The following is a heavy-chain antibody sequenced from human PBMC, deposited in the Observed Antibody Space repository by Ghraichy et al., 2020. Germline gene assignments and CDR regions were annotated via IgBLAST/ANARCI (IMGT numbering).Heavy chain of an antibody. CDR2: IYWNDEN. V-gene: IGHV2-5*01. CDR1: GFSLSIDKLA. J-gene: IGHJ6*02. Sequence: SGPTLVKPTQTLTLTCTFSGFSLSIDKLAVGWIRQPPGKALEWLAVIYWNDENYYKSSLKSRLTIIKDTSKTQVVLRMSNMDPEDPATYYCARRIHGMDVWGQGTTVTVSS. CDR3: ARRIHGMDV.